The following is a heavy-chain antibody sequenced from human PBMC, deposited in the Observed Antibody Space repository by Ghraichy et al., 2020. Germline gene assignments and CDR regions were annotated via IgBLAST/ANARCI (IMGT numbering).Heavy chain of an antibody. V-gene: IGHV2-70*11. CDR3: ARMRRGSGYYYGMDV. CDR2: IDWDDDK. Sequence: SGPTLVKPTQTLTLTCTFSGFSLSTSGMCVSWIRQPPGKALEWLARIDWDDDKYYSTSLKTRLTISKDTSKNQVVLTMTNMDPVDTATYYCARMRRGSGYYYGMDVWGQGTTVTVSS. D-gene: IGHD3-10*01. J-gene: IGHJ6*02. CDR1: GFSLSTSGMC.